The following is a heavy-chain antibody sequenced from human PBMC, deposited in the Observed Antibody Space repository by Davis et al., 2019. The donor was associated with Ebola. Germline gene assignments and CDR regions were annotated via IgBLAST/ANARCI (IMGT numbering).Heavy chain of an antibody. CDR2: ISTLSSYK. Sequence: GESLKISCAASGFTFGSNSMNWVRQAPGKGLEWVSSISTLSSYKYYADSVQGRFTISRDNSKNTLYLQMNSLRAEDTAVYYCVLVVVPTDFDYWGQGTLVTVSS. CDR3: VLVVVPTDFDY. CDR1: GFTFGSNS. D-gene: IGHD3-22*01. J-gene: IGHJ4*02. V-gene: IGHV3-21*04.